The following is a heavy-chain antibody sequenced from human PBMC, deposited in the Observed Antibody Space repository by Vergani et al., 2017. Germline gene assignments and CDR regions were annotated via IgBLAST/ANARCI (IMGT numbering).Heavy chain of an antibody. V-gene: IGHV4-38-2*02. D-gene: IGHD3-10*01. CDR1: GSSISRGFY. Sequence: QIQLQESGPGLVKPSETLSLTCSVSGSSISRGFYWAWIRQTPEKGLEWIGGMFHTGEASNSPSLQSRVAFSMDTSKNQFSLQLTSVTAAETAVYFCGVIMVRSPRPDNWFDSWGRGTLVTVSS. CDR2: MFHTGEA. J-gene: IGHJ5*01. CDR3: GVIMVRSPRPDNWFDS.